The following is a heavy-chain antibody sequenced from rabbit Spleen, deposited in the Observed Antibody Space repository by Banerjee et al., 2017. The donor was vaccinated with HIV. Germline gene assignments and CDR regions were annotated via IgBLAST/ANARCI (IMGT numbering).Heavy chain of an antibody. Sequence: QQQLEESGGGLVKPEGTLTLTCNASGIDFSSDYWICWVRQAPGKGLEWIAATDTGDGRPHYASRAKGRFTHSKTSSTTVSRQMTGLTAADTATNFCASDDARSSRPFNMWGQSTLVTVS. CDR2: TDTGDGRP. CDR3: ASDDARSSRPFNM. D-gene: IGHD1-1*01. CDR1: GIDFSSDYW. J-gene: IGHJ4*01. V-gene: IGHV1S45*01.